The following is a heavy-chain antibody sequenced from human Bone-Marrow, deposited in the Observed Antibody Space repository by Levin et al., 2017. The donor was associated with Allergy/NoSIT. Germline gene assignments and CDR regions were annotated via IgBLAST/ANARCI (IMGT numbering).Heavy chain of an antibody. CDR1: GYTFTSYG. D-gene: IGHD3-22*01. Sequence: GESLKISCKASGYTFTSYGISWVRQAPGQGLEWMGWISAYNGNTNYAQKLQGRVTMTTDTSTSTAYMELRSLRSDDTAVYYCARGDYYDSSGYYYGRFDPWGQGTLVTVSS. CDR2: ISAYNGNT. J-gene: IGHJ5*02. V-gene: IGHV1-18*01. CDR3: ARGDYYDSSGYYYGRFDP.